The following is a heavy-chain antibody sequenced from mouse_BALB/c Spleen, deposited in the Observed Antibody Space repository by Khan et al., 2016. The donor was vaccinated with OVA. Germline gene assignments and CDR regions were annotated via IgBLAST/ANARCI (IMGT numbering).Heavy chain of an antibody. Sequence: VKLMESGPGLVAPSQSLSITCTVSGFSLTSYGVSWVRQPPGKGLEWRGVIWGDGNTNFHSALRSRLSISKDNSKSQGFLKLNSLQPDDTAPYYCAKVRGSYAVDYWGQGTSVTVSS. CDR1: GFSLTSYG. CDR3: AKVRGSYAVDY. V-gene: IGHV2-3*01. J-gene: IGHJ4*01. CDR2: IWGDGNT.